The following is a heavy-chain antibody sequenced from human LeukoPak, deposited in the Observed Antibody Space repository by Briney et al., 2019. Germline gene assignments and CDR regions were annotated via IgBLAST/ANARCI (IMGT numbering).Heavy chain of an antibody. J-gene: IGHJ4*02. D-gene: IGHD3-10*01. CDR3: AKDGRGRTFFGDIEY. V-gene: IGHV3-30*18. CDR2: ISNDGDSE. CDR1: GFTFSLYD. Sequence: GGSLRLSCAASGFTFSLYDMHWVRQAPGKGLEWVALISNDGDSEYYIDSVKGRFTISRDNAKDTLYLQMNSLRGEDTAVYYCAKDGRGRTFFGDIEYWGQGTLVADSS.